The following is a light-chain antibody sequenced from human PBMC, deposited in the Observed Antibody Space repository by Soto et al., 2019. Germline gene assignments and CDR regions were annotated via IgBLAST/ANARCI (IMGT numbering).Light chain of an antibody. V-gene: IGKV1-5*03. CDR3: QQYNSYPFT. CDR1: QNINTW. Sequence: DIRMTQSPSTLSASVGDSVTISCRPSQNINTWLAWYQQKPGKAPKLLIYKASNLEVGVPSRFSASGSGTEFTLTISSLHPDDFADYYCQQYNSYPFTFGPGTKVDIK. CDR2: KAS. J-gene: IGKJ3*01.